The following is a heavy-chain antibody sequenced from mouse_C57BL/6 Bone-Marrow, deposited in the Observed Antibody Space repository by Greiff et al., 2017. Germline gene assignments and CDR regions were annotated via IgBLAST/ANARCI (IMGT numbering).Heavy chain of an antibody. CDR1: GYTFTSYT. Sequence: VQVVESGAELARPGASVKMSCKASGYTFTSYTMHWVKQRPGQGLEWIGYINPSSGYTKYNQKFKDKATLTADKSSSTAYMQLSSLTSEDSAVYYCARGLTGTSFDYWGQGTTLTVSS. CDR2: INPSSGYT. D-gene: IGHD4-1*01. J-gene: IGHJ2*01. V-gene: IGHV1-4*01. CDR3: ARGLTGTSFDY.